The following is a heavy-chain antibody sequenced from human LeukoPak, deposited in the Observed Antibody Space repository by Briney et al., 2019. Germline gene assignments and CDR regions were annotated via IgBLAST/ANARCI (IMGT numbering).Heavy chain of an antibody. J-gene: IGHJ3*01. CDR2: INSGSNTI. V-gene: IGHV3-48*04. CDR3: AREISGYSYGV. D-gene: IGHD5-18*01. CDR1: GFXFSSYS. Sequence: PGGSLRLSCAASGFXFSSYSMNWVRQAPGKGLEWVSYINSGSNTIYYADSVKGRFTISRDNAKNSLYLQMNSLRAEDTAVYYCAREISGYSYGVWGQGTMVTVSS.